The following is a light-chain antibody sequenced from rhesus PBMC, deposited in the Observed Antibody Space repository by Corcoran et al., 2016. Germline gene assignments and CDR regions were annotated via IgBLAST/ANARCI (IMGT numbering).Light chain of an antibody. CDR2: KAS. J-gene: IGKJ1*01. Sequence: DIQMTQSPSSLSASEGDRVTISCRASQGIRNHLNWYQQKQGKAPKRPIYKASTLESGVPSRFSGSGSGTDFTLTINSLQPEEFATYYCLQYNSDPPTFGQGTKVEMK. V-gene: IGKV1-43*02. CDR3: LQYNSDPPT. CDR1: QGIRNH.